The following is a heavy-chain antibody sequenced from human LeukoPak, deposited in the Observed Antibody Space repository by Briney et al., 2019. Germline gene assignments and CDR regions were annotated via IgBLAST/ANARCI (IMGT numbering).Heavy chain of an antibody. CDR3: ARVGGEQQLDYFGY. Sequence: PGGSLRLSCAASGFTFSNHWMHWVRQAPGKGLVWVSNMNTDGSITRYADSVKGRFTISRDNAKNSLYLQMNSLRAEDTAVYYCARVGGEQQLDYFGYWGQGTLVTVSS. J-gene: IGHJ4*02. CDR2: MNTDGSIT. V-gene: IGHV3-74*01. CDR1: GFTFSNHW. D-gene: IGHD6-13*01.